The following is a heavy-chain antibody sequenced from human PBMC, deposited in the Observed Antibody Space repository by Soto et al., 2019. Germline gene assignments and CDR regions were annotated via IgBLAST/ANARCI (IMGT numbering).Heavy chain of an antibody. CDR3: ARDPSYRSGWSDWFDP. J-gene: IGHJ5*02. V-gene: IGHV1-8*01. Sequence: QVQLVQSGAEVKKPGASVKVSCKASGYTFTSYDINWVRQATGQGLEWMGWMNPNSGNTGYAQKFPGRVTMTRNTSISTAYMELSSLRSEDTAVYYCARDPSYRSGWSDWFDPWGQGTLVTVSS. D-gene: IGHD6-19*01. CDR1: GYTFTSYD. CDR2: MNPNSGNT.